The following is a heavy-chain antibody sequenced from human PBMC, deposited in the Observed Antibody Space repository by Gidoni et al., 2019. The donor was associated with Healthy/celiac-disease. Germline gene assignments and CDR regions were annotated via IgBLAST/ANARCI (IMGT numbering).Heavy chain of an antibody. J-gene: IGHJ4*02. CDR1: GGSFSGYY. D-gene: IGHD3-22*01. Sequence: VQLQQWGAGLLKPSETLSLTCAVYGGSFSGYYWIGEINHSGSTNYNPSLKSRVTISVDTSKNQFSLKLSSVTAADTAVYYCARADTYYYDSSGYLGYWGQGTLVTVSS. V-gene: IGHV4-34*01. CDR2: INHSGST. CDR3: ARADTYYYDSSGYLGY.